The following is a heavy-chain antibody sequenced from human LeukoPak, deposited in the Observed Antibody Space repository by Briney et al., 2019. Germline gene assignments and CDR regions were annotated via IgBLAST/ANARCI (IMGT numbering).Heavy chain of an antibody. Sequence: SETLSLTCTVSGGSISSRSYYWGWIRQPPGKGLEWIGSIYYSGSTYYNPSLKSRVTISVDTSKNQFSLKRSYVTAADTAVYYCASSRLRFLEWLSPDDAFDIWGQGTMVTVSS. J-gene: IGHJ3*02. CDR1: GGSISSRSYY. CDR2: IYYSGST. V-gene: IGHV4-39*01. D-gene: IGHD3-3*01. CDR3: ASSRLRFLEWLSPDDAFDI.